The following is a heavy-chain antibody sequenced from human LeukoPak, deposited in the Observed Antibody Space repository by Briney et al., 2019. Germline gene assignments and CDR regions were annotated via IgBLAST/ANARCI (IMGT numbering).Heavy chain of an antibody. V-gene: IGHV3-23*01. CDR1: GFTFSSYA. J-gene: IGHJ5*02. CDR3: AKDPRYSSGWSEFDP. D-gene: IGHD6-19*01. CDR2: ISGSGGST. Sequence: GGSLRLSCAASGFTFSSYAMSWVRQAPGKGLEWVSAISGSGGSTYYADSVKGRFTISRDNSKNTLYLQMNSLRAEDTAVYYSAKDPRYSSGWSEFDPWGQGTLVTVSS.